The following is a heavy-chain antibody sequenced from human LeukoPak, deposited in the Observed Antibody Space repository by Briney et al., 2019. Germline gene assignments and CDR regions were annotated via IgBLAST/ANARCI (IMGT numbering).Heavy chain of an antibody. J-gene: IGHJ5*01. CDR2: IKSDGST. V-gene: IGHV3-74*01. CDR3: TRAITYFYGSVTYDWFDS. CDR1: GFTFSSYW. Sequence: GGSLRLSCAASGFTFSSYWMHWVRQTPGKGLMWVARIKSDGSTIYADSVQGRFTISRDNAKNMVYLQMNSLRADDTAIYYCTRAITYFYGSVTYDWFDSWGQGTRVTVSS. D-gene: IGHD3-10*01.